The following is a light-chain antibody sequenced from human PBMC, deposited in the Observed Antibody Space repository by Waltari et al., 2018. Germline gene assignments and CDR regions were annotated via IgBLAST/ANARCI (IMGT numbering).Light chain of an antibody. Sequence: DIQMTQSPSSLSASVGDRVTITCRASQSINRYLNWYQQKPGKAPKLLIYTASGLQGEVPSRFSGSGSGTDFTLTISSLQPEYSAAYYCQQSYSNPYNFGQGTKLEIK. CDR1: QSINRY. CDR2: TAS. CDR3: QQSYSNPYN. V-gene: IGKV1-39*01. J-gene: IGKJ2*01.